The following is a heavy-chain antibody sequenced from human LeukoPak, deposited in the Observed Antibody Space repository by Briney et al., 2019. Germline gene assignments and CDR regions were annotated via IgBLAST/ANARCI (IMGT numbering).Heavy chain of an antibody. Sequence: ASVKVSCKASGYTFTGYFMHWVRQAPGQGLEWMGWIDPNSGRTNYAQNFRGRVTMTRDTSISTAYMELSRLTSDDTAVYYCARVRVTGSFGLDLGHWGQGTLVTVSS. V-gene: IGHV1-2*02. D-gene: IGHD1-26*01. CDR1: GYTFTGYF. J-gene: IGHJ4*02. CDR3: ARVRVTGSFGLDLGH. CDR2: IDPNSGRT.